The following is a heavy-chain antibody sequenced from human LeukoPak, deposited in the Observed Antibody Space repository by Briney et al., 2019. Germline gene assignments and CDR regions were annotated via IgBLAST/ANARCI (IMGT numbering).Heavy chain of an antibody. J-gene: IGHJ5*01. CDR3: AKDAQRGFDYSNSLES. CDR1: GFTFDHYA. D-gene: IGHD4-11*01. V-gene: IGHV3-33*06. CDR2: IWHDGSSQ. Sequence: GRSLRPSCVASGFTFDHYAMHWVRQPPGKGLEWVAVIWHDGSSQYYADSLKGRLTISRDNSMKTLYLQMNSLRVEDTAVYYCAKDAQRGFDYSNSLESWGQGTLVTVSS.